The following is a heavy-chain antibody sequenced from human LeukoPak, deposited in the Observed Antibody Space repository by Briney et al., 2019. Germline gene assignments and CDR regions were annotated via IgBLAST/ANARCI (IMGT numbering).Heavy chain of an antibody. J-gene: IGHJ5*02. D-gene: IGHD6-19*01. CDR1: GGSISSYY. Sequence: SETLSLICTVSGGSISSYYWSWIRQPPGKGLEWIGYIYYGGSTNYNPSLKSRVTISVDTSKNQFSLKLSSVTAADTAVYYCARDRSVAVAGTYRGWFDPWGQGTLVTVSS. V-gene: IGHV4-59*01. CDR3: ARDRSVAVAGTYRGWFDP. CDR2: IYYGGST.